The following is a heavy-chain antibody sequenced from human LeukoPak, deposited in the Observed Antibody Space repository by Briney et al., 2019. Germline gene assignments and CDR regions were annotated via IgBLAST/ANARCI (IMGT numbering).Heavy chain of an antibody. V-gene: IGHV4-39*07. Sequence: RPSETLSLTCTVSGGSISSSSYYWGWVRQPPGKGLEWIGSFYYSGSTYYNPSLKSRVTISVDTSKNQFSLRLSSVTAADTAVYYCARGGYYGSGNDFRFDPWGQGTLVTVSS. J-gene: IGHJ5*02. CDR2: FYYSGST. CDR3: ARGGYYGSGNDFRFDP. D-gene: IGHD3-10*01. CDR1: GGSISSSSYY.